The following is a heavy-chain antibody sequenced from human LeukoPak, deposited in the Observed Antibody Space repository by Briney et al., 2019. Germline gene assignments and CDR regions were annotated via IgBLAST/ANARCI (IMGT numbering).Heavy chain of an antibody. D-gene: IGHD6-13*01. Sequence: GGSLRLSCAASGFPFSYYSMNWVRQAPGKGLEWVSYISNSSSTIYYADSVKGRFTISRDNAKNSLYLQMNSLRAEDTAVYYCARTIACDYWGQGTLVAVSS. CDR2: ISNSSSTI. J-gene: IGHJ4*02. V-gene: IGHV3-48*01. CDR3: ARTIACDY. CDR1: GFPFSYYS.